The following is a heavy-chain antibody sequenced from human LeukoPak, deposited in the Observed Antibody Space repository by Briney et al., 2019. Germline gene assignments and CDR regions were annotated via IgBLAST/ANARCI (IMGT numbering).Heavy chain of an antibody. CDR3: ARDRHYSDSSGYWTPSYYYMDV. Sequence: PGGSLRLSCAASGFTFSSYSVNWVRQAPGKGLEWVSCISSSSSYIHYADSVKGRFTISRDNAKNSLYLQMNSLRAEDTALYYCARDRHYSDSSGYWTPSYYYMDVWGKGTTVTVSS. V-gene: IGHV3-21*01. CDR1: GFTFSSYS. D-gene: IGHD3-22*01. J-gene: IGHJ6*03. CDR2: ISSSSSYI.